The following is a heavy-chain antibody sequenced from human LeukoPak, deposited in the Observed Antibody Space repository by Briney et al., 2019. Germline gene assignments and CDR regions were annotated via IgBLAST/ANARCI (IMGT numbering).Heavy chain of an antibody. D-gene: IGHD6-13*01. V-gene: IGHV3-48*03. CDR2: ISSSGITI. CDR1: GFTFSSYE. Sequence: PGGSLRLSCAASGFTFSSYEMNWVCQAPGKGLEWVSYISSSGITIYYADSVKGRFTIPRDNAKNSLYLQMNSLRAEDTAVYYCAREAAADYFDYWGQGTLVTVSS. J-gene: IGHJ4*02. CDR3: AREAAADYFDY.